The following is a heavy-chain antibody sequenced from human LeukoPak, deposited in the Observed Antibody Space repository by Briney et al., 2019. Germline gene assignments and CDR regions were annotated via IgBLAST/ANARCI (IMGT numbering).Heavy chain of an antibody. V-gene: IGHV6-1*01. CDR3: ARGAVAVRNAFDI. CDR2: TYYSSKWYN. D-gene: IGHD6-19*01. CDR1: GDSVPSNSAA. Sequence: SQTLSLTCAISGDSVPSNSAAWNWIRQSPSRGLEWLGRTYYSSKWYNDYAVSVKSRITINPDTSKNQFSLQLNSVTPEDTAPYYCARGAVAVRNAFDIWGQGTMVTVSS. J-gene: IGHJ3*02.